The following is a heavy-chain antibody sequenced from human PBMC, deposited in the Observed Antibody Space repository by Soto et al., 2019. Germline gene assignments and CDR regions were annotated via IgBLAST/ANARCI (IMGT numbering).Heavy chain of an antibody. CDR2: IKSKTDGGTT. Sequence: EVQLVESGGGLVKPGGSLRLSCAASGFTFSNAWMSWVRQAPGKGLEWVGRIKSKTDGGTTDYAAPVKGRFTISRDDSKNTLYLQMNSLKTEDTAVYYCTTLLWFWELPSFDIWGQGTMVTVSS. CDR3: TTLLWFWELPSFDI. J-gene: IGHJ3*02. CDR1: GFTFSNAW. D-gene: IGHD3-10*01. V-gene: IGHV3-15*01.